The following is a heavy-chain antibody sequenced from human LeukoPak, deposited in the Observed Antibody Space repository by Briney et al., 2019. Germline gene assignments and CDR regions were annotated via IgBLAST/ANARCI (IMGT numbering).Heavy chain of an antibody. V-gene: IGHV4-4*02. CDR2: IYHSGST. D-gene: IGHD4-17*01. CDR3: ASSTVTTLLYWYFDL. CDR1: GGSISSSNW. Sequence: SGTLSLTCAVSGGSISSSNWWSWVRQPPGKGLEWIGEIYHSGSTNYNPSLKSRVTISVDKSKNQFSLKLSSVTAADTAVYYCASSTVTTLLYWYFDLWGRGTLVTVSS. J-gene: IGHJ2*01.